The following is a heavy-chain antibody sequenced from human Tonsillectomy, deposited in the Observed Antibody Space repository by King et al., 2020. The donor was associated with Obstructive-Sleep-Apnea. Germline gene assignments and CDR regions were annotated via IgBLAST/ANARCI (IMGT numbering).Heavy chain of an antibody. J-gene: IGHJ6*02. V-gene: IGHV3-9*01. CDR1: GFTFDDYA. CDR3: AKDRGTEYGSQYYYYGMDV. D-gene: IGHD3-10*01. Sequence: DVQLVESGGGLVQPGRSLRLSCAASGFTFDDYAMHWVRQAPGKGLEWVSGISWNSANIGYADSVKGRFTISRDNAKNSLYLQMNSLRAEDTALYYCAKDRGTEYGSQYYYYGMDVWGQGTTVTVSS. CDR2: ISWNSANI.